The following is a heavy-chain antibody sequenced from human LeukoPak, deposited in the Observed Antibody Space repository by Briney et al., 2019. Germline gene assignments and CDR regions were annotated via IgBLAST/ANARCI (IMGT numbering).Heavy chain of an antibody. CDR1: GYTFTNYG. CDR3: ARELPGIAVAGPVGDWFDP. D-gene: IGHD6-19*01. V-gene: IGHV1-18*01. J-gene: IGHJ5*02. Sequence: ASVKVSCKASGYTFTNYGISWVRQAPGQGLEWMGWISAYNGNTSYAQKLQGRVTMTTDTSTSTAYMELRSLRSDDTAVYFCARELPGIAVAGPVGDWFDPWGQGTLVTVSS. CDR2: ISAYNGNT.